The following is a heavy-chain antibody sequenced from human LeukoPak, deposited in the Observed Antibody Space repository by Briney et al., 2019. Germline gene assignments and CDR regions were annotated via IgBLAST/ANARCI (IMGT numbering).Heavy chain of an antibody. CDR3: ARPFTDTAMDPFDY. CDR1: GGTFSSYA. CDR2: IIPIFGTA. D-gene: IGHD5-18*01. Sequence: GASVKVSCKASGGTFSSYAISWVRQAPGQGLEWMGGIIPIFGTANYAQKFQGRVTITADESTSTAYMELSSLRSEDTAVYYCARPFTDTAMDPFDYWGQGTLVTVSS. J-gene: IGHJ4*02. V-gene: IGHV1-69*01.